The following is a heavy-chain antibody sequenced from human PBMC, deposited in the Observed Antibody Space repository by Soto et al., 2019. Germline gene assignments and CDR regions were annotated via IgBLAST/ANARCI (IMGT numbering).Heavy chain of an antibody. CDR2: IYYSGST. Sequence: SETLSLTCTVSGGSISSSSYYWGWIRQPPGKGLEWIGSIYYSGSTYYNPSLKSRVTISVDTSKNQFSLKLSSVTAADTAVYYCARGSSYPYYYYYYYMDVWGKGTTVTVSS. D-gene: IGHD6-13*01. CDR1: GGSISSSSYY. CDR3: ARGSSYPYYYYYYYMDV. J-gene: IGHJ6*03. V-gene: IGHV4-39*01.